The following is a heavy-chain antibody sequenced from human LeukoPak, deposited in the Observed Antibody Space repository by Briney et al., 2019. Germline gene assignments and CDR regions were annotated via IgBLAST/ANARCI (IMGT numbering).Heavy chain of an antibody. D-gene: IGHD6-13*01. V-gene: IGHV3-20*04. Sequence: GGSLRLSCAASGFTFDDYGMSWVRQAPGKGLEWVSGINWNGGSTGYADSVKGRFTISRDNAKNSLYLQMNSLRAEDTALYYCARDSPAAASTYYYYYYMDVWGKGTTVTVSS. J-gene: IGHJ6*03. CDR3: ARDSPAAASTYYYYYYMDV. CDR1: GFTFDDYG. CDR2: INWNGGST.